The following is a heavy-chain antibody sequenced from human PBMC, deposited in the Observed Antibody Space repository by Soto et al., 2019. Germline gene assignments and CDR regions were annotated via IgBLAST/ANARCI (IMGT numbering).Heavy chain of an antibody. Sequence: GGSLRLSCAASGFTVSSNYMSWVRQAPGKGLEWVSVIYSGGSTYYADSVKGRFTISRDNSKNTLYLQMNSLRAEDAAVYYCARGPGIAAVDYWGQGTLVTVSS. J-gene: IGHJ4*02. CDR1: GFTVSSNY. CDR2: IYSGGST. D-gene: IGHD6-13*01. CDR3: ARGPGIAAVDY. V-gene: IGHV3-53*01.